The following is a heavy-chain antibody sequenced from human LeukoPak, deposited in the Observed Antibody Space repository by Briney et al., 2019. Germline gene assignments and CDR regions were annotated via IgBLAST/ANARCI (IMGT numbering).Heavy chain of an antibody. J-gene: IGHJ6*03. CDR3: VRELRWRDASHYYYMDV. Sequence: PSETLSLTCTVSGDSIFSYYWNWIRQPPGKGLEWIGYIYSNGITSYNPSLRSRGTISIATSKNQLSLRLTSVTAADTAVYYCVRELRWRDASHYYYMDVWGKGTTVTVSS. D-gene: IGHD2-15*01. V-gene: IGHV4-4*08. CDR2: IYSNGIT. CDR1: GDSIFSYY.